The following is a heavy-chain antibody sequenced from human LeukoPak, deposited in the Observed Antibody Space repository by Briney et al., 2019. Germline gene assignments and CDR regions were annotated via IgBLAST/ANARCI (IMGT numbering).Heavy chain of an antibody. CDR3: ARGYYDILTGKGYFDY. D-gene: IGHD3-9*01. CDR2: ISYSGST. V-gene: IGHV4-59*08. CDR1: GGSISNYY. Sequence: SETLSLTCTVFGGSISNYYWSWIRQPPGKGLEWIGYISYSGSTNYNPSLKSRVTISVDTSKNQFSLKLGSVTAADTAVYYCARGYYDILTGKGYFDYWGQGTLVTVSS. J-gene: IGHJ4*02.